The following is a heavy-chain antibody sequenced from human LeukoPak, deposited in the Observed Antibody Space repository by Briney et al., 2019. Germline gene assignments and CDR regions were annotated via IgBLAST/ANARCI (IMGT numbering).Heavy chain of an antibody. D-gene: IGHD1-14*01. CDR1: GFTFSSYS. Sequence: GGSLRLSCAASGFTFSSYSMNWVRQAPGKGLEWVSSISSSSSHIYYADSVKGRFTISRDNAKNSLYLQMNSLRAEDTAVYYCARVGPPLDYWGQGTLVTVSS. CDR2: ISSSSSHI. CDR3: ARVGPPLDY. V-gene: IGHV3-21*01. J-gene: IGHJ4*02.